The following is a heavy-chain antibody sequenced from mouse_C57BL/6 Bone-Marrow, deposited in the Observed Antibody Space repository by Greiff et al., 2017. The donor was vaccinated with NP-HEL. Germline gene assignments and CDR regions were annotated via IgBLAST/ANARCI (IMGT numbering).Heavy chain of an antibody. Sequence: QVQLQQPGAELVKPGASVKLSCKASGYTFTSYWMHWVKQRPGQGLEWIGMIHPNSGSTNYNEKFKSKATLTVDKSSSTAYMQLSSLTSEDSAVYYCARVYYGYPYVDYWGQGTTLTVSS. CDR1: GYTFTSYW. J-gene: IGHJ2*01. D-gene: IGHD2-2*01. V-gene: IGHV1-64*01. CDR2: IHPNSGST. CDR3: ARVYYGYPYVDY.